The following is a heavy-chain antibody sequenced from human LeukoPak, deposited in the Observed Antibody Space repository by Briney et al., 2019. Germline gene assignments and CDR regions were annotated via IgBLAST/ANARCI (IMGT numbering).Heavy chain of an antibody. CDR1: GFTFSSYW. Sequence: GGSLRLSCAASGFTFSSYWMSWVRQAPGKGLEWVANIKQDGSEKYYVDSEEGRFTISRDNAKNSLYLQMNSLRAEDTAVYYCARHAGGSGSYSLDYWGQGTLVTVSS. J-gene: IGHJ4*02. D-gene: IGHD3-10*01. CDR2: IKQDGSEK. CDR3: ARHAGGSGSYSLDY. V-gene: IGHV3-7*04.